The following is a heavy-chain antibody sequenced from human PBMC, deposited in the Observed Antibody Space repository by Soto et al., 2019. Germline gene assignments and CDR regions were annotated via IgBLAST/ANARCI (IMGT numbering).Heavy chain of an antibody. CDR1: GFTFSSYA. D-gene: IGHD6-13*01. J-gene: IGHJ4*02. CDR3: AKPDHSSSWFYWLNY. V-gene: IGHV3-23*01. CDR2: ISGSGGST. Sequence: GGSLRLSCAASGFTFSSYAMSWVRQAPGKGLEWVSAISGSGGSTYYADSVKGRFTISRDNSKNTLYLQMNSLRAEDTAVYYCAKPDHSSSWFYWLNYWGQGTLVTVSS.